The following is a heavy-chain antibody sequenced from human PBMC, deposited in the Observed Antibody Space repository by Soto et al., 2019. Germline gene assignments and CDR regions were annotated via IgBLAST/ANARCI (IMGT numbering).Heavy chain of an antibody. Sequence: QVQLVQSGAEVKKPGSSVNVSCKASGGTLSSNAISWVRQAPGQGLEWMGAIIPMFGSPKYAQNFQGRVTITADNPTSTIYMEMISLTSADTAVYYCARGGFVAGLYNAMDAWGQGTTVAVTS. J-gene: IGHJ6*02. CDR2: IIPMFGSP. D-gene: IGHD6-19*01. CDR3: ARGGFVAGLYNAMDA. V-gene: IGHV1-69*06. CDR1: GGTLSSNA.